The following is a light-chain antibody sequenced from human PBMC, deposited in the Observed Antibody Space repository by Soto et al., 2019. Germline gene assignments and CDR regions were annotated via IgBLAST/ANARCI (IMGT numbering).Light chain of an antibody. CDR3: SSYTTSSTYV. V-gene: IGLV2-14*01. J-gene: IGLJ1*01. Sequence: QSVLTQPASVSGYPGQSITISCTGASSDVGAYNYVAWCQQHPGKGPKLLIYDVSNRPSGFSSRFSGPKSGNTASLTISGLRAEDEADYFCSSYTTSSTYVFGTGTKLTVL. CDR2: DVS. CDR1: SSDVGAYNY.